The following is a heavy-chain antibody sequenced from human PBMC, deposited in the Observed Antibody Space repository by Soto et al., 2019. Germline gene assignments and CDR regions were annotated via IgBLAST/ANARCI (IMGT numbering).Heavy chain of an antibody. CDR2: TSFSGYT. J-gene: IGHJ4*02. D-gene: IGHD3-22*01. Sequence: QVQLQESGPGLVKPSHTLSLTCSVSGDSVSSGDSYWSWIRQPPGKALEWIGYTSFSGYTSYSPSLKSPVTISVDMSKSQFSLRLTSVTAAHTAVYYCVRGGNPYHYDTSGPGTFDKWGQGTLVSVSS. CDR3: VRGGNPYHYDTSGPGTFDK. V-gene: IGHV4-30-4*01. CDR1: GDSVSSGDSY.